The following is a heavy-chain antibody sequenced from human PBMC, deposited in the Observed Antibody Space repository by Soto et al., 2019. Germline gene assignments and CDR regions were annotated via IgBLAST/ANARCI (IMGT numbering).Heavy chain of an antibody. CDR2: ISGSGGST. CDR1: GFTFSSYA. CDR3: AKDHDYIWGSYRLGYFDY. Sequence: EVQLLESGGGLVQPGGSLRLSCAASGFTFSSYAMSWVRQAPGKGLEWVSAISGSGGSTYYADSVKGRFTISRDNSKNTLYLQMNSLRAEDTAVYYCAKDHDYIWGSYRLGYFDYWGQGTLVTVSS. V-gene: IGHV3-23*01. D-gene: IGHD3-16*02. J-gene: IGHJ4*02.